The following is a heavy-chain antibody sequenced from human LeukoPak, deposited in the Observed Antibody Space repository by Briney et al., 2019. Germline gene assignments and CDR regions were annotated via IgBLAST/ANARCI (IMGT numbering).Heavy chain of an antibody. J-gene: IGHJ4*02. CDR2: TSYSGGT. CDR1: GGSFSNFY. D-gene: IGHD3-9*01. Sequence: SETLSLTCSVSGGSFSNFYWSWIRQPPGKGREWIGFTSYSGGTKYNPSLKSRVAISVDKAKNQFSLKLISVTAADTAVYYCARGYFFADTGYYDDYWGQGTLVTVSP. V-gene: IGHV4-59*01. CDR3: ARGYFFADTGYYDDY.